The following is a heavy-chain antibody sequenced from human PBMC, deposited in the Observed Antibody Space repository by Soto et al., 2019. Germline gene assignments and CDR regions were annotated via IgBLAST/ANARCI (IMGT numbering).Heavy chain of an antibody. CDR1: GLTFRSYG. CDR2: ISYDGSDK. D-gene: IGHD6-6*01. V-gene: IGHV3-30*18. CDR3: AKDERSSSKVYYYYGMDV. Sequence: GGSLRLSCAASGLTFRSYGMHWVRQAPGKGLEWVAVISYDGSDKYYGDSVKGRFTISRDYSKNTLYLQMNSLRAEDTAVYYCAKDERSSSKVYYYYGMDVWGQGTTVTVSS. J-gene: IGHJ6*02.